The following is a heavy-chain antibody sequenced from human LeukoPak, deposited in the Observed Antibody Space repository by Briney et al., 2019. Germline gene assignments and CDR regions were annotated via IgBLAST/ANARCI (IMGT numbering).Heavy chain of an antibody. J-gene: IGHJ4*02. V-gene: IGHV3-21*01. CDR3: VRDSGSRSSGIFDY. Sequence: GGSLRLSCAASGFTFNSYSMNWVRQAPGKGLEWVSSISGSNSYIYYADSMKGRFTISRDNARNSVSLQINTLRVDDTAVYYCVRDSGSRSSGIFDYWGQGSLVTVSS. CDR1: GFTFNSYS. CDR2: ISGSNSYI. D-gene: IGHD2-15*01.